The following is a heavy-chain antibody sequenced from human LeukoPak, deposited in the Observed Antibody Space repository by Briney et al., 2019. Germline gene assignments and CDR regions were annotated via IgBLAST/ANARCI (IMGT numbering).Heavy chain of an antibody. D-gene: IGHD5-18*01. Sequence: ASVKVSCKASGYTFTSYGISWVRQAPGQGLEWMGWISAYNGNTNYAQRLQGRVTMTTDTSTSTAYMELRSLRSDDTAVYYCARVDTAMVSHWFFDYWGQGTLVTVSS. V-gene: IGHV1-18*01. CDR2: ISAYNGNT. J-gene: IGHJ4*02. CDR1: GYTFTSYG. CDR3: ARVDTAMVSHWFFDY.